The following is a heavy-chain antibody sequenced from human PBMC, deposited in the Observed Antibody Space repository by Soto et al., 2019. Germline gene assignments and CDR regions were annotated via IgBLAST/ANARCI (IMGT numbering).Heavy chain of an antibody. CDR2: IYYSGST. D-gene: IGHD3-10*01. J-gene: IGHJ4*02. CDR3: ARHNYGSGSTYFDY. CDR1: GGSLSSYH. Sequence: SETLSLTCPVSGGSLSSYHLSWIRPPPGKGLEWIGYIYYSGSTNYNPSLKSRVTISVDTSKNQFSLKLNSMTAADTAVYYCARHNYGSGSTYFDYWGQGTLVTVSS. V-gene: IGHV4-59*08.